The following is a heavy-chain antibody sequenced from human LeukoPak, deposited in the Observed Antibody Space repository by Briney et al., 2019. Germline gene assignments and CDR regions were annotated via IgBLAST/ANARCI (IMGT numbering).Heavy chain of an antibody. Sequence: PGGSLRLSCAASGFTFSSYGMHWVRQAPGKGLEWVAFIRYDGSNKYYADSVTGRFTISRDNSKNTLYLQMDSLRAEDTAVYYCAKTAEYYYDSSGYYHLLDWGQGTLVTVSS. CDR3: AKTAEYYYDSSGYYHLLD. CDR2: IRYDGSNK. CDR1: GFTFSSYG. D-gene: IGHD3-22*01. J-gene: IGHJ4*02. V-gene: IGHV3-30*02.